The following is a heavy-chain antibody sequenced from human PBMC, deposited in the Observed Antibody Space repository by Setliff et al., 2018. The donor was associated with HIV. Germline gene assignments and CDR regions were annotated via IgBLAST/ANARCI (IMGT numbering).Heavy chain of an antibody. CDR3: ATALYCSSTSCYIAFDI. D-gene: IGHD2-2*01. CDR1: GFTVSSNY. J-gene: IGHJ3*02. CDR2: LYSGGST. V-gene: IGHV3-53*01. Sequence: GGSLRLSCAASGFTVSSNYMSWVRQAPGKGLEWVSVLYSGGSTYYADSVKGRFTISRDNSKNTVHLQMNSLRAEDTAVYYCATALYCSSTSCYIAFDIWGQGTMVTVSS.